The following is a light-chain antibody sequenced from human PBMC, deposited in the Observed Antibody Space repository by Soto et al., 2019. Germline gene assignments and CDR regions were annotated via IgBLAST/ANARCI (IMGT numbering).Light chain of an antibody. CDR3: QQYNNWPPIT. Sequence: EIVMTQSPATLSVSPGDRATLSCRASQRVSSNLAWYQQIPGQAPRLLIYGASTRATGIPARFSGSGSGTEFTLTISSLQSEDFAVYYCQQYNNWPPITFDQGTKLEFK. CDR2: GAS. J-gene: IGKJ2*01. V-gene: IGKV3-15*01. CDR1: QRVSSN.